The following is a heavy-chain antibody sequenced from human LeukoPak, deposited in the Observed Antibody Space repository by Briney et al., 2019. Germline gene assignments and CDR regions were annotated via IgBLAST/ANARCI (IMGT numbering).Heavy chain of an antibody. CDR2: ISGSGGST. CDR3: AKDGNSGVPAALYFDY. J-gene: IGHJ4*02. Sequence: PGGSLRLSCAASGFTFSSYAMSWVRQASGKGLEWVSAISGSGGSTYYADSVKGRFTISRDNSKNTLYLQMNSLRAEDTAVYYCAKDGNSGVPAALYFDYWGQGTLVTVSS. D-gene: IGHD2-2*01. V-gene: IGHV3-23*01. CDR1: GFTFSSYA.